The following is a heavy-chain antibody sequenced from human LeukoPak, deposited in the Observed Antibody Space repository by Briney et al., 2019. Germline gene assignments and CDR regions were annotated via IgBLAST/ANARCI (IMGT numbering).Heavy chain of an antibody. CDR2: IGRSGSHI. CDR1: GFTFSNYA. CDR3: ARDADVVGVPASNDAFDI. Sequence: GGSLRLSCAASGFTFSNYAVSWVRQAPGKGLEWVSSIGRSGSHIYYADSVRGRFTISRDNAKNPLSLQLNSLRAEDTAVYYCARDADVVGVPASNDAFDIWGQGTMVIVSS. J-gene: IGHJ3*02. D-gene: IGHD2-2*01. V-gene: IGHV3-21*01.